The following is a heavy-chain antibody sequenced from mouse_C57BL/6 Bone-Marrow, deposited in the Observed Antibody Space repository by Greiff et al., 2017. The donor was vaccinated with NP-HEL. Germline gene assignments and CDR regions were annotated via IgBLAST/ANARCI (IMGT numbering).Heavy chain of an antibody. J-gene: IGHJ2*01. Sequence: QVQLQQPGAELVKPGASVKMSCKASGYTFTSYWMHWVKQRPIQGLEWIGNIDPSDSETHYNQKFKDKATLTVDKSSSTAYMQLSSLTSEDSAVYYCARLGYGSSFLGYWGQGTTLTVSS. CDR1: GYTFTSYW. D-gene: IGHD1-1*01. CDR2: IDPSDSET. V-gene: IGHV1-52*01. CDR3: ARLGYGSSFLGY.